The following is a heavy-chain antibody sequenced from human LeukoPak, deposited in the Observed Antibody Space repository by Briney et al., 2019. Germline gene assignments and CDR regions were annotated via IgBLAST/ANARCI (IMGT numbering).Heavy chain of an antibody. V-gene: IGHV5-51*01. CDR3: ARPRDDTYFDY. J-gene: IGHJ4*02. CDR1: GYSFTSYW. CDR2: IYPGDSDT. D-gene: IGHD3-22*01. Sequence: GEPLKISCKGCGYSFTSYWIGWVRQMPGKGLEWMGIIYPGDSDTRYSPSFQGQVTISADKSISTAYLQWSSLKASDTAMYYCARPRDDTYFDYWGQGTLVTVSS.